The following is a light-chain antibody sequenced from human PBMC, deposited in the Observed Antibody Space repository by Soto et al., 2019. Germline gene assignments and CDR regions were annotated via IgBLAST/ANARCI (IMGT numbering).Light chain of an antibody. Sequence: DIQMTQSPSTLSASVGDRVTITCRASQSISIWLAWYQQKPGKAPKLLVYNAAYLESGVPSRFSGSGSGTEFTLTINSLQSDDFASYYCQQYDGDSRGFGQGTRVDIK. CDR2: NAA. CDR1: QSISIW. J-gene: IGKJ1*01. V-gene: IGKV1-5*01. CDR3: QQYDGDSRG.